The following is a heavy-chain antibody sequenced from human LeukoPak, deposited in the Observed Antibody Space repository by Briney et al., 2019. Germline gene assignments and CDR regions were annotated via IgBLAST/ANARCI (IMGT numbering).Heavy chain of an antibody. D-gene: IGHD3-10*01. V-gene: IGHV4-34*01. CDR3: ARMRAYYFGSGTYYPFDY. CDR1: GGSFSGYS. CDR2: IYHSGST. J-gene: IGHJ4*02. Sequence: SETLSLTCAVYGGSFSGYSWSWIRQPPGKGLEWIGYIYHSGSTYYNPSLKSRVTISVDTSKNQFSLKLSSVTAADTAVYYCARMRAYYFGSGTYYPFDYWGQGTLVTVSS.